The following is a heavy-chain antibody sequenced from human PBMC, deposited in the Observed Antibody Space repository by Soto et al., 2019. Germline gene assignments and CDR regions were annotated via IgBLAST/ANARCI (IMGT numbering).Heavy chain of an antibody. J-gene: IGHJ5*02. CDR2: ISAYNGNT. Sequence: GASVKVSCKASGYTFTSYGISWVRQAPGQGLEWMGWISAYNGNTNYAQKLQGRVTMTTDTSTSTAYMELRSLRSDDTAVYYCARDAVTIFGVVTILKYHNWFDPWGQGTLVTVSS. CDR1: GYTFTSYG. D-gene: IGHD3-3*01. V-gene: IGHV1-18*01. CDR3: ARDAVTIFGVVTILKYHNWFDP.